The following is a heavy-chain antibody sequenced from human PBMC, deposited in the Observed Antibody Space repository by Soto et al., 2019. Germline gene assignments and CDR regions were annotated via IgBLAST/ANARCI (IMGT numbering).Heavy chain of an antibody. CDR2: IHYSGNT. V-gene: IGHV4-31*03. D-gene: IGHD3-9*01. Sequence: QVQLQESGPGLVKPSETLSLTCTVSGGSISSSGYYWSWIRQNPGKGLVWIGYIHYSGNTYYNPSLKSRVTISVDTSKNQFSLRLSSVTAADTAVYYCAKSLTINADFDCWGQGTLVTVSS. CDR3: AKSLTINADFDC. J-gene: IGHJ4*02. CDR1: GGSISSSGYY.